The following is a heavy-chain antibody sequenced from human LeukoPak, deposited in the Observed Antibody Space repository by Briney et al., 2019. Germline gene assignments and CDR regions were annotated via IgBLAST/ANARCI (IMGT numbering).Heavy chain of an antibody. D-gene: IGHD3-9*01. J-gene: IGHJ4*02. CDR1: GYTSTTYG. CDR3: ARALAQGGSFDLYYFDS. Sequence: AASVKVSCKASGYTSTTYGISWVRQAPGQGLEWMGWTYNSYTHYAQTLRDRLTMTTYTSTSTSYMELRSLRSDDTAVYYCARALAQGGSFDLYYFDSWGQGSLVTVSS. CDR2: TYNSYT. V-gene: IGHV1-18*01.